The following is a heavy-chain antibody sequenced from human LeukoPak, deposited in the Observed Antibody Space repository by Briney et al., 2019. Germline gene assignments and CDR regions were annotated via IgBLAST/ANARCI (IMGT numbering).Heavy chain of an antibody. CDR3: AASSGYYYTAFRY. D-gene: IGHD3-22*01. CDR1: GFTFSSYG. Sequence: PGGSLRLSCAASGFTFSSYGMHWVRQAPGKGLEWVAFIRYDGSNKYYADSVKGRFTISRDNSKNTLYLQMNSLRAEDTAVYYCAASSGYYYTAFRYWGQGTLVTVSS. CDR2: IRYDGSNK. J-gene: IGHJ4*02. V-gene: IGHV3-30*02.